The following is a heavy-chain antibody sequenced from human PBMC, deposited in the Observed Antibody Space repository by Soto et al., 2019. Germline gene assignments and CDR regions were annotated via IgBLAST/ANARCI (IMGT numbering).Heavy chain of an antibody. CDR2: IYYSGST. J-gene: IGHJ4*02. CDR1: GGSISSSSYY. Sequence: SETLSLTCTVSGGSISSSSYYWGWIRQPPGKGLEWIGSIYYSGSTYYNPSLKSRVTISVDTSKNQFSLKLSSVTAADTAVYYCARGDQGFDYWGQGTLVTV. CDR3: ARGDQGFDY. D-gene: IGHD3-16*01. V-gene: IGHV4-39*01.